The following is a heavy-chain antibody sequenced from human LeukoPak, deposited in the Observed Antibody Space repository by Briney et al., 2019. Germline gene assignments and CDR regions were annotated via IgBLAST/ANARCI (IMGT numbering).Heavy chain of an antibody. CDR3: ARGAIFGVVITRSAFDI. V-gene: IGHV3-66*01. D-gene: IGHD3-3*01. CDR2: IYGDGNT. Sequence: PGGSLRLSCAASGFTVRSDYMNWVRQAPGKGLEWVSIIYGDGNTYYTDSVKGRFTVSRDNSKNTLYLQMNSLRAEDTAVYYCARGAIFGVVITRSAFDIWGQGTMVTVSS. CDR1: GFTVRSDY. J-gene: IGHJ3*02.